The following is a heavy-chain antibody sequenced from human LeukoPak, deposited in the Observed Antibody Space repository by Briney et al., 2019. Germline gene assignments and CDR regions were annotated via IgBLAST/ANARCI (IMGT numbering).Heavy chain of an antibody. CDR2: ISGSGNTT. D-gene: IGHD2-15*01. Sequence: GGSLRLSCAASQFTFSNYAMSWVRQAPGKGLEWVSAISGSGNTTYFGGSVTGRFTISRDNPKNTVYLQMNSLSAEDTAVYYCAKGPAPYCSGGSCYSPHWYFDLWGRGTLVTVSS. J-gene: IGHJ2*01. CDR3: AKGPAPYCSGGSCYSPHWYFDL. V-gene: IGHV3-23*01. CDR1: QFTFSNYA.